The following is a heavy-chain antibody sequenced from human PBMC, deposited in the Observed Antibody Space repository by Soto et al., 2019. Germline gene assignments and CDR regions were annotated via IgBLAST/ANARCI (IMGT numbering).Heavy chain of an antibody. CDR3: ARECLVLAPSTVNSDHYYSAMDV. CDR1: GDTFSTYT. J-gene: IGHJ6*02. Sequence: QVQLVQSGAEVKKPGSSVKVSCKASGDTFSTYTITWVRQAPGQGLEWMGGIIPRSGTSNYAQKFQGRVTITADESTSTAYMELSSLRSEDTAVYYCARECLVLAPSTVNSDHYYSAMDVWGQGTTVTVS. V-gene: IGHV1-69*12. CDR2: IIPRSGTS. D-gene: IGHD3-3*02.